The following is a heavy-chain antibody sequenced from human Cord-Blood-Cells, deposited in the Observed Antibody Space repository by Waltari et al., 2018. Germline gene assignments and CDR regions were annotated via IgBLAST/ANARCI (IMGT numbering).Heavy chain of an antibody. V-gene: IGHV4-34*01. CDR3: ARLPTHCGGDCYSLYYFDY. J-gene: IGHJ4*02. D-gene: IGHD2-21*02. CDR1: GGSFSGYY. CDR2: INHSGST. Sequence: QVQLQQWGAGLLKPSETLSLTCAVYGGSFSGYYWSWIRQPPGTGLDGFGEINHSGSTNYNPSLKSRVTISVDTSKNQFSLKLSSVTAADTAVYYCARLPTHCGGDCYSLYYFDYWGQGTLVTVSS.